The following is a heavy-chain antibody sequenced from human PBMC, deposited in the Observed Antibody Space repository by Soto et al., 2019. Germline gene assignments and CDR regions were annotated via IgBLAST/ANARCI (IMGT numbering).Heavy chain of an antibody. Sequence: PSETLSLTCTVSGGSISRGDYYWSWIRQPPGKGLEWIGYISYSGSTYYNPSLKSRLTISVDTSKNQFSLKLSSVTAADTAVYYCVTLFGAAAPFDYWGQGALVTVSS. CDR1: GGSISRGDYY. J-gene: IGHJ4*02. CDR2: ISYSGST. CDR3: VTLFGAAAPFDY. V-gene: IGHV4-30-4*01. D-gene: IGHD6-13*01.